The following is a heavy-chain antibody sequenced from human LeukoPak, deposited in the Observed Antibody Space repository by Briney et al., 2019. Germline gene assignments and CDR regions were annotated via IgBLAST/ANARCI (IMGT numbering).Heavy chain of an antibody. J-gene: IGHJ6*02. CDR2: IIPILGIA. D-gene: IGHD2-15*01. CDR3: ASTDCSGGSCYRYYGLDV. V-gene: IGHV1-69*04. CDR1: GGTFSSYA. Sequence: ASVKVSCKASGGTFSSYAISWVRQAPGQGLAWMGRIIPILGIANYAQKFQGRVTITADKSTSTAYMELSSLRSEDTAVYYCASTDCSGGSCYRYYGLDVWGQGTTVTVSS.